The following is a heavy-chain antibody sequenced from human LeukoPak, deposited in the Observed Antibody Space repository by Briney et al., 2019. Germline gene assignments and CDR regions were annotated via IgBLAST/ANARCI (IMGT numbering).Heavy chain of an antibody. CDR2: ISGSGGST. D-gene: IGHD3-22*01. Sequence: GGSLRLSCAASGFTFSSYGMSWVRQAPGKGLEWVSAISGSGGSTYYADSVKGRFTISRDNSKNTLYLQMNSLTTEDTAVYYCARVFHQRAYDSSGYNYVPFAYWGQGTLVTVSS. V-gene: IGHV3-23*01. CDR1: GFTFSSYG. J-gene: IGHJ4*02. CDR3: ARVFHQRAYDSSGYNYVPFAY.